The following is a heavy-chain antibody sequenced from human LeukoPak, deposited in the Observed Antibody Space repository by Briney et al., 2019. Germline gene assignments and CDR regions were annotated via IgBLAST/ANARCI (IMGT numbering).Heavy chain of an antibody. CDR2: IKRDGSQK. J-gene: IGHJ5*02. CDR3: ARLGLEVGGPNLFDP. Sequence: PGGSLRLSCAAPGFSFSSNWMGWVRQAPGKGLEWVAHIKRDGSQKYYLDSVKGRFTISRDNAKNSLYLQMNSLRVEDTAVYYCARLGLEVGGPNLFDPWGQGTLVTVSS. V-gene: IGHV3-7*01. D-gene: IGHD1-1*01. CDR1: GFSFSSNW.